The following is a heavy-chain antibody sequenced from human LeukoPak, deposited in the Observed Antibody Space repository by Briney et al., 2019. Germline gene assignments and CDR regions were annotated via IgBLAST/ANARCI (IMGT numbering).Heavy chain of an antibody. V-gene: IGHV4-39*01. CDR2: IYYSGST. J-gene: IGHJ5*02. CDR3: ARPGNSGYWFDP. Sequence: SETLSLTCTVAGCSTSSSSYYWGWIRQPPGKGLEWIGSIYYSGSTYYNPSLKSRVTISVDTSKNQFSLKLNSVTAADTAVYYCARPGNSGYWFDPWGQGTLVTVSS. CDR1: GCSTSSSSYY. D-gene: IGHD5-12*01.